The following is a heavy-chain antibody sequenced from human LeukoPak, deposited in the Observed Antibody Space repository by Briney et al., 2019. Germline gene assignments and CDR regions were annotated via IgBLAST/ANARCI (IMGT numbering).Heavy chain of an antibody. J-gene: IGHJ4*02. D-gene: IGHD3-16*02. CDR1: GYTFTGYY. V-gene: IGHV1-2*02. CDR3: ARGDFDYVWGSYRLSDY. CDR2: INPNSGGT. Sequence: ASVKVSCKASGYTFTGYYMHWVRQAPGQGLEWMGWINPNSGGTSYAQKFQGRATMTRDTSISTAYMELSRLRSDDTAVYYCARGDFDYVWGSYRLSDYWGQGTLVTVSS.